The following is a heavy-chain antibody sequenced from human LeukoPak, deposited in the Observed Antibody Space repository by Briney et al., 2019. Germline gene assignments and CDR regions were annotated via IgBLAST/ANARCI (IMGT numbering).Heavy chain of an antibody. CDR1: GYTFTGYY. D-gene: IGHD1-26*01. J-gene: IGHJ1*01. Sequence: GASVKVSCKASGYTFTGYYMHWVRQAPGQGLEWMGWINPNSGGTNYAQKFQGRVTMTRDTSTSTVYMELSSLRSEDTAVYYCARDLITVGAIQHWGQGTLVTVSS. CDR2: INPNSGGT. V-gene: IGHV1-2*02. CDR3: ARDLITVGAIQH.